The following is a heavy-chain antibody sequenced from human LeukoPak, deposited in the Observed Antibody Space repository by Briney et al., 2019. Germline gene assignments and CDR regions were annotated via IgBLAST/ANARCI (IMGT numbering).Heavy chain of an antibody. Sequence: GGSLRLSCAASGFTFRNYVIHWVRQAPGKGLEWVAVTSSDLNVKLYADSVKGRFTISRDNSRSTLYLQMNSLRPEDTAIYYCARGYSSGWYYPFGYWGQGTLVTVSS. CDR3: ARGYSSGWYYPFGY. CDR1: GFTFRNYV. V-gene: IGHV3-30-3*01. CDR2: TSSDLNVK. J-gene: IGHJ4*02. D-gene: IGHD6-19*01.